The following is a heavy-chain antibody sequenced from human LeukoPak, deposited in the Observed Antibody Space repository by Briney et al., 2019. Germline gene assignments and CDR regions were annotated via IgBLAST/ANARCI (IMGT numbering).Heavy chain of an antibody. Sequence: ASVTVSCKASGYTFTGYYMHWVRQAPGQGLEWMGWINPNSGGTNYAQKFQGRVTMTRDTSISTAYMELSRLRSDDTAVYYCARVLPSLYYYGSGSYDYWGQGTLVTVSS. CDR2: INPNSGGT. CDR3: ARVLPSLYYYGSGSYDY. J-gene: IGHJ4*02. V-gene: IGHV1-2*02. CDR1: GYTFTGYY. D-gene: IGHD3-10*01.